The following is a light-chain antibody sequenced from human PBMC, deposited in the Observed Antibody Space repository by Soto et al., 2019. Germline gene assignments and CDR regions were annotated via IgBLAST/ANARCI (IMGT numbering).Light chain of an antibody. CDR1: QRLLHSNGNNF. V-gene: IGKV2-28*01. CDR2: LGF. J-gene: IGKJ2*01. Sequence: EIVMTQSPPSLTVTPGEPASISCRSSQRLLHSNGNNFLDWYLQKPGQSPQLLIYLGFNRASGVPDRVSGSGAGTDFTLKISRVEAEDVGVYYCMQALQTPYTFGQVTKLEIK. CDR3: MQALQTPYT.